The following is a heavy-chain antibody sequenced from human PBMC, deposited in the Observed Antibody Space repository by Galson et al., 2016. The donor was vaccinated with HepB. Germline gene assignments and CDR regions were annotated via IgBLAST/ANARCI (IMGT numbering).Heavy chain of an antibody. J-gene: IGHJ4*02. D-gene: IGHD5/OR15-5a*01. CDR2: IRRSGDVP. CDR1: GFSFNDYA. V-gene: IGHV3-23*01. CDR3: AKVQGGYSVF. Sequence: SLRLSCAGSGFSFNDYAMNWVRQAPGTGLEWVSGIRRSGDVPYYADSVKGRFRISRDNARSTVYLEMNSLRVDDSAVYYCAKVQGGYSVFWGQGMLVSVSS.